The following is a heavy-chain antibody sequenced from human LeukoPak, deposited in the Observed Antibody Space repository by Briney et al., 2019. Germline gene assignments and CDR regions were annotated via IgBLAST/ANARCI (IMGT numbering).Heavy chain of an antibody. J-gene: IGHJ3*02. D-gene: IGHD2-15*01. Sequence: PGGSLRLSCAASGFTFDDYAMHWVRQAPGKGLEWVSLINWNSGDTAYADSVKGRFTVSRDNGKNSLLLQMNSLRAEDTALYYCAGGYSRAAFDNWGQGTVVAVSS. V-gene: IGHV3-9*01. CDR2: INWNSGDT. CDR3: AGGYSRAAFDN. CDR1: GFTFDDYA.